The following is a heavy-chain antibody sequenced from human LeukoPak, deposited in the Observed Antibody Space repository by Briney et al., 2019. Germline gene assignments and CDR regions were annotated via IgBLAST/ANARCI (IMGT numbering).Heavy chain of an antibody. D-gene: IGHD3-22*01. Sequence: ASVKVSCKASGYTFTSYAVNWVRQAPGQGLEWMGWINTNTGNPTYAQGFTGRFVFSLDTSVSTAYLQISSLKAEDTAVYYCARGDYYDSSGYWVRGGYWGQGTLVTVSS. CDR2: INTNTGNP. V-gene: IGHV7-4-1*02. CDR3: ARGDYYDSSGYWVRGGY. J-gene: IGHJ4*02. CDR1: GYTFTSYA.